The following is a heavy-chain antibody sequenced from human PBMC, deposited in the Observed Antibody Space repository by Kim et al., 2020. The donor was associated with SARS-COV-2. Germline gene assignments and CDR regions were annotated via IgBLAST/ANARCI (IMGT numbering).Heavy chain of an antibody. Sequence: GGSLRLSCAASGFIYVDYVMHWVRQPPGKGLEWVAGIDTYNKNIEYADSVRGRFIISRDNAKRSLYLEMNSLRPEDTASYYCVKDVGGAGPLDYWGQGTMVTVSS. CDR3: VKDVGGAGPLDY. D-gene: IGHD1-26*01. CDR1: GFIYVDYV. V-gene: IGHV3-9*01. J-gene: IGHJ4*02. CDR2: IDTYNKNI.